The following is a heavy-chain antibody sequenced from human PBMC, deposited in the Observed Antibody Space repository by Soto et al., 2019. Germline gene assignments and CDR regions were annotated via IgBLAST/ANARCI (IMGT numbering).Heavy chain of an antibody. CDR3: ARYSTYYDFWSGYFEGSWFDP. J-gene: IGHJ5*02. Sequence: QVQLQQWGAGLLKPSETLSLTCAVYGGSFSGYYWSWIRQPPGKGLEWIGEINHSGSTNYNPSLKSRVTISVDTSKNQFSLKLSSVTAADTAVYYCARYSTYYDFWSGYFEGSWFDPWGQGTLVTVSS. V-gene: IGHV4-34*01. D-gene: IGHD3-3*01. CDR1: GGSFSGYY. CDR2: INHSGST.